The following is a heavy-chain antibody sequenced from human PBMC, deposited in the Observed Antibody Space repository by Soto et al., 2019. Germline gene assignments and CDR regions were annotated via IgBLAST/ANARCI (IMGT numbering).Heavy chain of an antibody. D-gene: IGHD2-8*01. V-gene: IGHV3-43D*03. J-gene: IGHJ6*02. Sequence: GGSLRLSCAASGFTFDDYAMHWVRQAPGKGLEWVSLISWDGGSTYYADSVKGRFTISRDNSKNSLYLQMNSPRAEDTALYYCAKDMGSNGYYYYYYGMDVWGQGTTVTVSS. CDR1: GFTFDDYA. CDR2: ISWDGGST. CDR3: AKDMGSNGYYYYYYGMDV.